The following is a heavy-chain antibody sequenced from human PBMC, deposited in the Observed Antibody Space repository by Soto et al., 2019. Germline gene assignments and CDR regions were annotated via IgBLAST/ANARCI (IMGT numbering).Heavy chain of an antibody. CDR3: ARVYNLDIVVVVAATENAFDI. D-gene: IGHD2-15*01. CDR2: IYYSGIT. Sequence: SETLSLTCTVAGGSITSGDYYWGWIRHPPGKGLEWIGYIYYSGITYYDPSLNSRVTISVDTSKNQLSLKLSSVTADDTAVYYCARVYNLDIVVVVAATENAFDIWGQGKMVTVSS. V-gene: IGHV4-30-4*01. CDR1: GGSITSGDYY. J-gene: IGHJ3*02.